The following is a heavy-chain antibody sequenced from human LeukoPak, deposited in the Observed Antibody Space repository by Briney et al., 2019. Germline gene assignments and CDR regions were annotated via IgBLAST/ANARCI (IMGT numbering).Heavy chain of an antibody. V-gene: IGHV4-39*07. CDR1: GGSISSSSYY. D-gene: IGHD2-2*01. Sequence: PSETLSLTCTVSGGSISSSSYYWGWIRQPPGKGLEWIGSIYYSGSTYYNPSLRSRVTISLDTSKNHFSLKLSSVTAVDTAVYYCARDVYCSSTTCSYYFDYWGQGTLVTVSS. CDR2: IYYSGST. CDR3: ARDVYCSSTTCSYYFDY. J-gene: IGHJ4*02.